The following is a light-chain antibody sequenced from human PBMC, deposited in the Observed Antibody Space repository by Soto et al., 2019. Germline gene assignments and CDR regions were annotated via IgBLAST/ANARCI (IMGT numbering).Light chain of an antibody. CDR2: EVS. J-gene: IGLJ2*01. Sequence: QSALTQPPSASGSPGQSVTISCTGTSSDVGGYNYVSWYQQHPGKAPKLMIYEVSKRPSGVPDRFSGSKSGNTASLTVSGLQAEDEADYYCRSYAGSNILVVFGVWTKLTAL. CDR3: RSYAGSNILVV. V-gene: IGLV2-8*01. CDR1: SSDVGGYNY.